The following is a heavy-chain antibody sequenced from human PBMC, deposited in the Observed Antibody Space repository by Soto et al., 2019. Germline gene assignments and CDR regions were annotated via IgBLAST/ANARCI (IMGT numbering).Heavy chain of an antibody. V-gene: IGHV1-18*01. Sequence: ASVKVSCKASGYTFTSYGISWVRQAPGQGLEWMEWISAYNGNTNYAQKLQGRVTMTTDTSTSTAYMELRSLRSDDTAVYYCARENSRGYSGYAVTYYYYYGMDVWGQGTTVTVSS. CDR3: ARENSRGYSGYAVTYYYYYGMDV. CDR1: GYTFTSYG. D-gene: IGHD5-12*01. J-gene: IGHJ6*02. CDR2: ISAYNGNT.